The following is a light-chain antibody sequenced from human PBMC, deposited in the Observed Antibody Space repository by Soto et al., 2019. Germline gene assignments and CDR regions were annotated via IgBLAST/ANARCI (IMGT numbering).Light chain of an antibody. CDR1: SSNIGSDS. V-gene: IGLV2-18*02. Sequence: QSVLTQPPSASGTPGQRVTISCSGSSSNIGSDSANWYQQFPGTAPKLMIYEVSNRPSGVSNRFSGSKSGNTASLTISGLQAEDEADYYCSSYTSSSTYVFGTGTQLTVL. CDR2: EVS. J-gene: IGLJ1*01. CDR3: SSYTSSSTYV.